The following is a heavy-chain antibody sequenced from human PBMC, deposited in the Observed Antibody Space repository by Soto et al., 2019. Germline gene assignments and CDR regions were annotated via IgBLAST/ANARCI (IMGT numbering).Heavy chain of an antibody. CDR2: IYSGGST. CDR1: GFTVSSNY. Sequence: EVQLVETGGGLIQPGGSLRLSCAASGFTVSSNYMSWVRQAPGKGLEWVSVIYSGGSTYYADSVKGRFTISRDNSNNTLYLQMNRLSAEDRTVYYCAMDRGVSPPNYHSSGMDAGAQGPTVTVSS. J-gene: IGHJ6*02. V-gene: IGHV3-53*02. D-gene: IGHD3-10*01. CDR3: AMDRGVSPPNYHSSGMDA.